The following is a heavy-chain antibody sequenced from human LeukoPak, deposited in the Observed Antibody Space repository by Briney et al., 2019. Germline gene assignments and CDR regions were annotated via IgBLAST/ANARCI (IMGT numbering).Heavy chain of an antibody. CDR1: GDSVSSNSAA. Sequence: HSQTLSLTCAISGDSVSSNSAAWNWIRQSPSRGLGWLGRTYFRTKWHSDYAVSVKSRIPINPDTSKNQFSLPLSSATPEDTAVDYCAGAVATTSFFDYWGQGTLVTVSS. CDR2: TYFRTKWHS. D-gene: IGHD5-12*01. J-gene: IGHJ4*02. CDR3: AGAVATTSFFDY. V-gene: IGHV6-1*01.